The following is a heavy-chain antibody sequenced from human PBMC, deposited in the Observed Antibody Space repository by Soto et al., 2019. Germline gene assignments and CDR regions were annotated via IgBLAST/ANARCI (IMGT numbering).Heavy chain of an antibody. J-gene: IGHJ4*02. CDR2: ISGSGVST. CDR3: ARESEDLSSNFDY. Sequence: GGSLRLSCAASGFTFTIYAMSWVRQAPGKGLEWVSAISGSGVSTYYADSVKGRFTISRDNSKNTLYLQMNSLSAEDTAVYYCARESEDLSSNFDYWGQGTLVTVSS. V-gene: IGHV3-23*01. CDR1: GFTFTIYA. D-gene: IGHD6-6*01.